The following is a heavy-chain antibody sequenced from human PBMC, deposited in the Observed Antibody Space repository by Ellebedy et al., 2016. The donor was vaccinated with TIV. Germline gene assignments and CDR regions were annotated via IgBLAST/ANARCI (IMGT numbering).Heavy chain of an antibody. CDR2: ISGSGGST. D-gene: IGHD6-6*01. Sequence: GESLKISCAASGFTFSSYAMHWVRQAPGKGLEWVSAISGSGGSTYYADSVKGRFTISRDNSKNTLYLQMNSLRAEDTAVYYCAKEGAARGMDVWGQGTTVTISS. CDR1: GFTFSSYA. V-gene: IGHV3-23*01. CDR3: AKEGAARGMDV. J-gene: IGHJ6*02.